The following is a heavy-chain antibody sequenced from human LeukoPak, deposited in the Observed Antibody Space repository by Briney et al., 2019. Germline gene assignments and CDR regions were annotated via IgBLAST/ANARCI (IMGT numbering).Heavy chain of an antibody. CDR1: GFTFSSYE. V-gene: IGHV3-48*03. J-gene: IGHJ4*02. D-gene: IGHD3-22*01. CDR2: ISSSGSTI. Sequence: GGSLRLSCAASGFTFSSYEMNWVRQAPGKGLEWVSYISSSGSTIYYADSVKGRFTISRDNAKNSLYLQMNSLRAEDTAVYYCARQGNSGYTDYWGQGTLVTVSS. CDR3: ARQGNSGYTDY.